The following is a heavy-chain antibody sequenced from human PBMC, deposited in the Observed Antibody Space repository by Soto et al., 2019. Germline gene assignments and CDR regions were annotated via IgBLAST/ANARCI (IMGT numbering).Heavy chain of an antibody. CDR1: GGSISTVGHY. Sequence: SETLSLTCSVSGGSISTVGHYWTWLRQPPGKGLEWIGSMFYGVSTYYNPSLKSRVTVSVDTSKNQFSLNLRSVTAADTAVYYCARLPSRHLVDYWGQGTLVTVSS. J-gene: IGHJ4*02. CDR2: MFYGVST. V-gene: IGHV4-39*01. D-gene: IGHD3-3*02. CDR3: ARLPSRHLVDY.